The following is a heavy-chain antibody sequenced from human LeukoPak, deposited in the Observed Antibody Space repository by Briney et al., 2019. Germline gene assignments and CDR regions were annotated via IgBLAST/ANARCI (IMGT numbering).Heavy chain of an antibody. Sequence: SETLSLTCTVSGGSISSSSYYWGWIRQPPGKGLEWIGSIYYSGSTYYNPSLKSRVTISVDTSKNQFSLKLSSVTAAGTAVYYCARRYYYDFWSGSQPSDAFDIWGQGTMVTVSS. CDR1: GGSISSSSYY. J-gene: IGHJ3*02. CDR3: ARRYYYDFWSGSQPSDAFDI. CDR2: IYYSGST. D-gene: IGHD3-3*01. V-gene: IGHV4-39*01.